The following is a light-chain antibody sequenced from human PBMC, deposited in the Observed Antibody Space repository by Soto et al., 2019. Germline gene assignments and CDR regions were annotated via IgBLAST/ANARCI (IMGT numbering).Light chain of an antibody. Sequence: EIVLTQSPGALSLSPGERATLSCRASQNIGSYLAWYQQKPGQAPRLLIYDASNRATGIPARFSGSGSGTDFTLTISSLESEDFAVYYCQQRSNWPPLTVGGGTKVDI. V-gene: IGKV3-11*01. CDR3: QQRSNWPPLT. CDR1: QNIGSY. J-gene: IGKJ4*01. CDR2: DAS.